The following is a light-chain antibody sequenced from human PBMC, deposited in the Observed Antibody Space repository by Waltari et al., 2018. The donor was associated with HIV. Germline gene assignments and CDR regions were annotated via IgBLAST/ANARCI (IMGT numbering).Light chain of an antibody. CDR2: DVT. V-gene: IGLV2-11*01. CDR3: CSYAGNYTLI. Sequence: QSALTQPRSVSGSPGQSVTISCTGTSSDVGGFNSVSWYQQHPGKAPKLMIYDVTKRPSGVPDRCSGSKSGNTASLTISGLQADDEADYYCCSYAGNYTLIFGGGTKLTVL. CDR1: SSDVGGFNS. J-gene: IGLJ2*01.